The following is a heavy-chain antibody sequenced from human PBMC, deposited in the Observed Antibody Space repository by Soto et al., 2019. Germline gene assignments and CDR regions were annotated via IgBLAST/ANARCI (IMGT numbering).Heavy chain of an antibody. V-gene: IGHV3-23*01. Sequence: EVQLLESGGGLVQPGGSLRLSCAASGFTFSSYAMSWVCQAPGKGLEWVSAISGSGGSTYYADSVKGRFTISRDNSKNTLYLQMNSLRAEDTAVYYCAKHARAVAGTSVSYGYWGQGTLVTVSS. CDR2: ISGSGGST. CDR3: AKHARAVAGTSVSYGY. CDR1: GFTFSSYA. J-gene: IGHJ4*02. D-gene: IGHD6-19*01.